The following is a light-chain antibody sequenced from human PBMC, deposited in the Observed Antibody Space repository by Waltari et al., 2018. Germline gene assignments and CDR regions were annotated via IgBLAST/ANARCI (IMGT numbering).Light chain of an antibody. V-gene: IGKV2-30*01. J-gene: IGKJ1*01. CDR1: QSLVYSDGNTY. Sequence: DVVMTQSPLSMPVTLGQPASISCRSTQSLVYSDGNTYLSWFQQRPGHSPRRLIYKVSNRDSGVPDRFSGSGSGTVFTLKISRVEAEDVGFYYCMQGTHWPRTFGPGTKVEIK. CDR2: KVS. CDR3: MQGTHWPRT.